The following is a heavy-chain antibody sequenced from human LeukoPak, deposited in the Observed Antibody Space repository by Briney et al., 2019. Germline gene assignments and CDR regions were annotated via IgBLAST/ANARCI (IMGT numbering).Heavy chain of an antibody. V-gene: IGHV3-33*01. Sequence: GGSLRLSCAASGFTFSSYGMQWVSQAPGKGMEWVAVIWYDGSNKYYADSVKGRFTISRDNSKNTLYLQMNSLRAEDTAVYYCARDARGAGDAFDIWGQGTMVTVSS. CDR3: ARDARGAGDAFDI. CDR1: GFTFSSYG. CDR2: IWYDGSNK. D-gene: IGHD3-16*01. J-gene: IGHJ3*02.